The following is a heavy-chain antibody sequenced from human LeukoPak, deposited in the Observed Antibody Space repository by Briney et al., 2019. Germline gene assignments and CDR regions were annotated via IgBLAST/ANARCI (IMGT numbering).Heavy chain of an antibody. CDR1: GYTFTGYY. V-gene: IGHV1-2*02. CDR2: INPNSGGT. Sequence: GASVKVSCKASGYTFTGYYMHWVRQAPGQGLEWMGWINPNSGGTNYAQKFQGRVTMTRDTSISTAYMELSGLTSNDTAVYYCARTREYSSSWYFPPFDPWGQGTLVTVSS. J-gene: IGHJ5*02. CDR3: ARTREYSSSWYFPPFDP. D-gene: IGHD6-13*01.